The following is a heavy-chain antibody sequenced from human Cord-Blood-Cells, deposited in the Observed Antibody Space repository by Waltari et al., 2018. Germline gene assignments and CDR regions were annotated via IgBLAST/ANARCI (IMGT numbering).Heavy chain of an antibody. CDR2: IYTSGST. CDR1: GGSISSYY. D-gene: IGHD2-2*02. CDR3: ARGGRRVVVVPAAILAFDI. Sequence: QVQLQESGPGLVKPSETLSLTCTVSGGSISSYYWSWIRQPAGKGLEWIGRIYTSGSTNYNPPLKSRVTMSVDTSKNQFSLKLSSVTAADTAVYYCARGGRRVVVVPAAILAFDIWGQGTMVTVSS. J-gene: IGHJ3*02. V-gene: IGHV4-4*07.